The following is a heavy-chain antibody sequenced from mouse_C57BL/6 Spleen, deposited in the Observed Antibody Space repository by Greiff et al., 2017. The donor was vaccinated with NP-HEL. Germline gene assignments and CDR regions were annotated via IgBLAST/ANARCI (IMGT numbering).Heavy chain of an antibody. D-gene: IGHD5-1*01. CDR3: ARDSTNYFDY. CDR1: GYTFTDYY. J-gene: IGHJ2*01. Sequence: QVQLQQSGAELVRPGASVKLSCKASGYTFTDYYINWVKQRPGQGLEWIARIYPGSGNTYYNEKFKGKATLTAEKSSSTAYMQLSSLTSEDSAVYFCARDSTNYFDYGGQGTTLTVSS. CDR2: IYPGSGNT. V-gene: IGHV1-76*01.